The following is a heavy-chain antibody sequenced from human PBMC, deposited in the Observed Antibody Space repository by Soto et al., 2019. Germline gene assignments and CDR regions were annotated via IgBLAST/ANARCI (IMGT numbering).Heavy chain of an antibody. Sequence: QVQLVESGGGVVQPGRSLRLSCAASGFTFSSYGMHWVRQAPGKGLEWVAVISYDGSNKYYADSVKGRFTISRDNSKNTLYLQMNSLRAEDTAVYYCAKALRAGRPQSFDYWGQGTLVTVSS. V-gene: IGHV3-30*18. J-gene: IGHJ4*02. CDR3: AKALRAGRPQSFDY. D-gene: IGHD3-10*01. CDR1: GFTFSSYG. CDR2: ISYDGSNK.